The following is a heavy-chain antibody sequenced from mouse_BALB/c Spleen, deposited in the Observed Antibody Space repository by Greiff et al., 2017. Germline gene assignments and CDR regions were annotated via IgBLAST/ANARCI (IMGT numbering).Heavy chain of an antibody. Sequence: EVHLVESGGDLVKPGGSLKLSCAASGFTFSSYGMSWVRQTPDKRLEWVATISSGGSYTYYPDSVKGRFTISRDNAKNTLYLQMSSLKSEDTAMYYCARGTTVGFAYWGQGTLVTVSA. CDR3: ARGTTVGFAY. D-gene: IGHD1-1*01. CDR2: ISSGGSYT. CDR1: GFTFSSYG. V-gene: IGHV5-6*01. J-gene: IGHJ3*01.